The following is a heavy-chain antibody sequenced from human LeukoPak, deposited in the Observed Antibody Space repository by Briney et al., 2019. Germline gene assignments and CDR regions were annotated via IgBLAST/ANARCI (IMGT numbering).Heavy chain of an antibody. CDR3: ARFLYYYDSSGYYRGSHYFDY. D-gene: IGHD3-22*01. V-gene: IGHV4-4*02. CDR2: IYHSGST. J-gene: IGHJ4*02. CDR1: GVSISSSNW. Sequence: SETLSLTCAVCGVSISSSNWWSWVRQPPGKGLEWIGEIYHSGSTNYNPSLKSRVTISVDKSKNQFSLKLSSVTAADTAVYYCARFLYYYDSSGYYRGSHYFDYWGQGTLVTVSS.